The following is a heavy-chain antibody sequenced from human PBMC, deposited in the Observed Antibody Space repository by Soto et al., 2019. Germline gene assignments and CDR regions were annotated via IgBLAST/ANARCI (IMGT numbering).Heavy chain of an antibody. J-gene: IGHJ6*02. CDR1: GASISGYY. CDR2: IYATGTT. Sequence: SETLSLTCTVSGASISGYYWSWIRKSAGKGLEWIGRIYATGTTDYNPSLKSRVTISQDTSKNQFSLKLNSVTAADTAVYYCARMSRTEEDVYHYRYGMDVWGQGTTVTVSS. CDR3: ARMSRTEEDVYHYRYGMDV. V-gene: IGHV4-4*07. D-gene: IGHD2-2*01.